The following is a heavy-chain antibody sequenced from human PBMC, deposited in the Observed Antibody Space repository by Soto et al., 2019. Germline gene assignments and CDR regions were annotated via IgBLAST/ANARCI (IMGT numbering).Heavy chain of an antibody. D-gene: IGHD6-13*01. V-gene: IGHV3-30*18. CDR1: GFTFSSYG. Sequence: HVKLVESGGGVVQPGRSLRLSCAASGFTFSSYGMHWVRQAPGKGLEWVTVISYDGSNKYYADSVKGRFTISRDNSKNTLYLQMNSLRAEDTAVYYCAKDLLLLIAAAGPSDYYYYGMDVWGQGTTVTVSS. CDR3: AKDLLLLIAAAGPSDYYYYGMDV. CDR2: ISYDGSNK. J-gene: IGHJ6*02.